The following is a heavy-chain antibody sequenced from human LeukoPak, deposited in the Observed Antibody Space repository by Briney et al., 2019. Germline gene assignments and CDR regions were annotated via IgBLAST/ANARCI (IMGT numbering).Heavy chain of an antibody. CDR1: GFTVSSNY. CDR2: IYSGGST. V-gene: IGHV3-53*01. Sequence: AGSLRLSCAASGFTVSSNYMSWIRQAPGKGLEWVSVIYSGGSTYYADSVTGRFTISRDNSKNTLYLHMNRLRAEDTAVYYCARRAGYHSGWYDYWGQGTLVTVSS. CDR3: ARRAGYHSGWYDY. D-gene: IGHD6-19*01. J-gene: IGHJ4*02.